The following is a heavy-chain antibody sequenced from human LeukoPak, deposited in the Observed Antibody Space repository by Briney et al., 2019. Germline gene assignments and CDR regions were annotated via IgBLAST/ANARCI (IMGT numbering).Heavy chain of an antibody. CDR3: AAYCGGDCYSDAFDI. Sequence: SETLSLTCTVSGGSISSGDYYWSWIRQPPGKGLEWIGYIYYSGSTYYNPSLKSRVTISVDTSKNQFSLKLSSVTAADTAVYYCAAYCGGDCYSDAFDIWGQGTMVTVSP. V-gene: IGHV4-30-4*01. CDR1: GGSISSGDYY. CDR2: IYYSGST. D-gene: IGHD2-21*02. J-gene: IGHJ3*02.